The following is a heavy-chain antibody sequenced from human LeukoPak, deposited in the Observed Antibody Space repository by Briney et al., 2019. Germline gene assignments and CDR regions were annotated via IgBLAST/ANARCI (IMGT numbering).Heavy chain of an antibody. J-gene: IGHJ5*02. V-gene: IGHV4-38-2*02. CDR1: GYSISSGYY. CDR2: INHSGST. CDR3: ARRRRYYYDTSGHNWFDP. Sequence: SETLSLTCTVSGYSISSGYYWGWIRQPPGKGLEWIGEINHSGSTNYHASLKSRVTISVDTSKNQFSLKLSSVTAADTAVYYCARRRRYYYDTSGHNWFDPWGQGTLVTVSS. D-gene: IGHD3-22*01.